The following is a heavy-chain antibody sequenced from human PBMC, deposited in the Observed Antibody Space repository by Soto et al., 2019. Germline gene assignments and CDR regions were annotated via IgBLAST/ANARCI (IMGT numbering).Heavy chain of an antibody. CDR1: GGSISSGGYY. V-gene: IGHV4-31*03. Sequence: SETLSLTCTVSGGSISSGGYYWSWIRQHPGKGLEWIGYIYYSGSTYYNPSLKSRVTISVGTSKNQFSLKLSSVTAADTAVYYCASRSPSMTTVDYWSQGTLVTVSS. CDR3: ASRSPSMTTVDY. D-gene: IGHD4-17*01. CDR2: IYYSGST. J-gene: IGHJ4*02.